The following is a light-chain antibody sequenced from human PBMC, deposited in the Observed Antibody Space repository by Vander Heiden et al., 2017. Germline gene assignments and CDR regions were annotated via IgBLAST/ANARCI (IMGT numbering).Light chain of an antibody. CDR3: QQCHNWPRT. CDR2: GAS. J-gene: IGKJ2*01. CDR1: QSVSSN. Sequence: EIVMTQSPATLSASPGERATLSCRASQSVSSNLAWDQQRRGQAPRLLIYGASTRATGIPARFSGSGSGTEFTLTISSLQSEDFAVYYCQQCHNWPRTFGQGTKLEIK. V-gene: IGKV3-15*01.